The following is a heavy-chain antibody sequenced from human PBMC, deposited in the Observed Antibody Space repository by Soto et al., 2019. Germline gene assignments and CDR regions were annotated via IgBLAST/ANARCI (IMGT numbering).Heavy chain of an antibody. Sequence: RESLKISCKGSGYSLTSYWIGWVRQMPGKGLEWMGIIYPGDSDTRYSPSFQGQVTISADKSISTAYLQWSSLKASDTAMYYCASSRDYYDSSGYVDYWGQGTLVTVSS. CDR3: ASSRDYYDSSGYVDY. D-gene: IGHD3-22*01. V-gene: IGHV5-51*01. CDR1: GYSLTSYW. CDR2: IYPGDSDT. J-gene: IGHJ4*02.